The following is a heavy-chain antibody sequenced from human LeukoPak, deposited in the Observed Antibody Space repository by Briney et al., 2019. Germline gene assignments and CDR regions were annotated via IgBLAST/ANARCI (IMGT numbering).Heavy chain of an antibody. CDR3: AKLNYYGSGSYPRWGYFDY. V-gene: IGHV3-23*01. CDR2: ISGSGGST. Sequence: GGSLRLSCAASGFTFSSYAMSWVRQAPGKGLEWVSAISGSGGSTYYADSVKGRFTISRDNSKNTLYLQMNSLRAEDTAVYYCAKLNYYGSGSYPRWGYFDYWGQGTLVAVSS. CDR1: GFTFSSYA. J-gene: IGHJ4*02. D-gene: IGHD3-10*01.